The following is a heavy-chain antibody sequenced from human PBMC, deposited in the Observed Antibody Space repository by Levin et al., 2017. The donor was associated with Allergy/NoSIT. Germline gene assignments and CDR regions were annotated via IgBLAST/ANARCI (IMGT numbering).Heavy chain of an antibody. Sequence: GESLKISCAASGFSVTTNYKTWVRQAPGTGLEWVAYLSGDGETAYADSVKSRLITFTDTYKNTLLLQLNTMMAEDTTTYYCVTHTHDNVFSGIDVWGQGTTVTGSS. CDR2: LSGDGET. J-gene: IGHJ6*02. D-gene: IGHD1-1*01. V-gene: IGHV3-66*04. CDR1: GFSVTTNY. CDR3: VTHTHDNVFSGIDV.